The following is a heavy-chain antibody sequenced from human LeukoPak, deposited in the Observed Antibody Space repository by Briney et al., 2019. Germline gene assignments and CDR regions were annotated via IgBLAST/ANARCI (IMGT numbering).Heavy chain of an antibody. V-gene: IGHV3-74*01. J-gene: IGHJ4*02. CDR3: ASSPPGITASFDY. CDR2: VNSDGLST. D-gene: IGHD6-13*01. Sequence: PGGSLSLTCAASGVTFSSSWKHWGRQGPGQGLGWVSRVNSDGLSTTYADSVKGRFTISRDNAKNTLFLHMNSLRAEDTAVYYCASSPPGITASFDYWGQGTLVTVSS. CDR1: GVTFSSSW.